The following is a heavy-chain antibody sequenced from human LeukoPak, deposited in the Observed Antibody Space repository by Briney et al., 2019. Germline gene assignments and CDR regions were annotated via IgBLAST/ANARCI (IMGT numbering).Heavy chain of an antibody. Sequence: GGSLRLSCAASGFTFSGYSINWVRQAPGKGLEWVSSISSSSTYIYYADSVKGRFTISRDNAKKSLYLQMNSLRAEDTAVYYCARPHPRTVFGVFSYYYGMDVWGLGTTVTVSS. V-gene: IGHV3-21*01. CDR2: ISSSSTYI. CDR1: GFTFSGYS. D-gene: IGHD3-3*01. CDR3: ARPHPRTVFGVFSYYYGMDV. J-gene: IGHJ6*02.